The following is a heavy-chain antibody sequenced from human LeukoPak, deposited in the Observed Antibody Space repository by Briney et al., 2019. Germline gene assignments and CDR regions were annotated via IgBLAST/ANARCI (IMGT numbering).Heavy chain of an antibody. V-gene: IGHV1-18*01. D-gene: IGHD6-19*01. CDR1: GYTFTSYG. J-gene: IGHJ2*01. Sequence: ASVKVSCKASGYTFTSYGISWVRQAPGQGLEWMGWISAYNGNTNYAQKLQGRVTMTTDTSTSTAYMELRSLRSDDTAVYYCARGRGWFVPLSWWYFDLWGRGTLVTVSS. CDR3: ARGRGWFVPLSWWYFDL. CDR2: ISAYNGNT.